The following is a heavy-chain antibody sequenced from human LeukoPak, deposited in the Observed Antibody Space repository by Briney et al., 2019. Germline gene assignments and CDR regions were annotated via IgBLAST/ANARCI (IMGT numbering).Heavy chain of an antibody. CDR1: GGTFSSYA. D-gene: IGHD3-22*01. CDR2: IIPIFGIA. J-gene: IGHJ4*02. CDR3: AREDPTVIFDY. Sequence: SVKVSCKASGGTFSSYAISWVRQAPGQGLEWMGRIIPIFGIANYAQEFQGRVTITADKSTSTAYMELSSLRSEDTAVYYCAREDPTVIFDYWGQGTLVTVSS. V-gene: IGHV1-69*04.